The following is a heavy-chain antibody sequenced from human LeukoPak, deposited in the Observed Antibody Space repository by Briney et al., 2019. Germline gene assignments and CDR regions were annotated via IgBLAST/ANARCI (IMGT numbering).Heavy chain of an antibody. CDR1: GFIFSSYA. CDR3: ARLGYCDSTSCQDVDV. Sequence: PGGSLRRSCAAYGFIFSSYAMSWVPQAPGKGLEWGSGISGSGYDTYYADSVRGRVTISRDNSKNTLYLQMNRLRAEDTAVYYCARLGYCDSTSCQDVDVWGKGTTVTVSS. D-gene: IGHD2-2*01. J-gene: IGHJ6*04. V-gene: IGHV3-23*01. CDR2: ISGSGYDT.